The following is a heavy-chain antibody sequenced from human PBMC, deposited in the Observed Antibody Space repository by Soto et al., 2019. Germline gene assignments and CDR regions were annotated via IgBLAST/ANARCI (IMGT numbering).Heavy chain of an antibody. CDR3: ASYDFSHYYYMDV. V-gene: IGHV3-21*01. Sequence: GGSLRLSCAASGFTFSSYTMNWVRQVPGKGLEWVSSISSSSSYIYYADSVKGRFTISRDNAKNSLYLQMNSLRAEDTAVYYCASYDFSHYYYMDVWGKGTTVTVSS. D-gene: IGHD3-3*01. CDR1: GFTFSSYT. J-gene: IGHJ6*03. CDR2: ISSSSSYI.